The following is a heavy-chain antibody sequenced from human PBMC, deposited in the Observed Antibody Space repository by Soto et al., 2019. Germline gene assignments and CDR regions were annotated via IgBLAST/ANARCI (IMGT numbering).Heavy chain of an antibody. J-gene: IGHJ4*02. CDR1: GFTFSSYA. Sequence: QVQLVESGGGVVQPGRSLRLSCAASGFTFSSYAMHWVRQAPGKGLEGVAVISYDGSNKYYADSVKGRFTISRDNSKNTLYLQMNSLRAEDTAVYYCARDRIYSSSWYDYWCQGTLVTVSS. CDR3: ARDRIYSSSWYDY. V-gene: IGHV3-30-3*01. CDR2: ISYDGSNK. D-gene: IGHD6-13*01.